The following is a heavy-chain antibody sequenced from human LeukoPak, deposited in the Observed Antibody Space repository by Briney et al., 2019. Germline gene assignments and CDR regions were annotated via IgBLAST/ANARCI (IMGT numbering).Heavy chain of an antibody. D-gene: IGHD6-19*01. CDR3: ARGLYSSGWAGNYYYMDV. J-gene: IGHJ6*03. CDR1: GGSFSGYY. CDR2: ISYSGST. V-gene: IGHV4-59*01. Sequence: SETLSLTCAVYGGSFSGYYWSWIRQPPGKGLEWLGYISYSGSTTYIPSLKSRVTISVATSKNQFSLKLSSVTAADTAVYYCARGLYSSGWAGNYYYMDVWGKGTTVTVSS.